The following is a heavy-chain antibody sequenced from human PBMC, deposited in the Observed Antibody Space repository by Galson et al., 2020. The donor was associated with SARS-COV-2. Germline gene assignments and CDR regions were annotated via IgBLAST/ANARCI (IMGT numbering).Heavy chain of an antibody. V-gene: IGHV3-30*04. Sequence: MHWVRQAPGKGLEWVAVISHEGRHIYHADSVKGRFTISRDNSRNTLYLQMNSLRAEDTAVYFCARDSSWGYCSGGSCYSFDYWGQGILVTVSS. D-gene: IGHD2-15*01. CDR2: ISHEGRHI. CDR3: ARDSSWGYCSGGSCYSFDY. J-gene: IGHJ4*02.